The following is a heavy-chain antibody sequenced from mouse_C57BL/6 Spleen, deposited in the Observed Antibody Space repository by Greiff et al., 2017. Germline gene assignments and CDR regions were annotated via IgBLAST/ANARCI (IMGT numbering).Heavy chain of an antibody. Sequence: EVKVVESGGGLVQPGGSMKLSCAASGFTFSDAWMDWVRQSPEKGLEWVAEIRNKANNHATYYAESVKGRFTISRDDSKSSVYLQMNSLRAEDTGMYYCTRLYYGNYLYAMDYWGQGTSVTVSS. CDR3: TRLYYGNYLYAMDY. CDR1: GFTFSDAW. V-gene: IGHV6-6*01. CDR2: IRNKANNHAT. J-gene: IGHJ4*01. D-gene: IGHD2-1*01.